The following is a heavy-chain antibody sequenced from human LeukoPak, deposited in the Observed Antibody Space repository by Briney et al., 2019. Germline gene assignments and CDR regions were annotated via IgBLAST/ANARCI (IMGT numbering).Heavy chain of an antibody. CDR1: GYSFTSYW. Sequence: GESLKISCKGSGYSFTSYWIGWVRQMPGKGLEWMGIIYPDDSDTRYSPSFQGQVTISADKSISTAYLQWSSLKASDTAMYYCARQTSSWYVHYYYYMDVWGKGTTVTVSS. CDR3: ARQTSSWYVHYYYYMDV. CDR2: IYPDDSDT. J-gene: IGHJ6*03. V-gene: IGHV5-51*01. D-gene: IGHD6-13*01.